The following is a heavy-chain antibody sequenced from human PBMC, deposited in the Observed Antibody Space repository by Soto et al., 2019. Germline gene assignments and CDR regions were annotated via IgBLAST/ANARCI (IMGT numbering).Heavy chain of an antibody. D-gene: IGHD3-16*01. Sequence: EVQLLGSGGGLVQPGGSLRLSCVASGFTFSTYRMNWVRQAPGMGLEWVANINPDGSVGTYVDSVKGRFTTSRDNAKNSLYLQMNSLRDDDTAVYFCAGWGGHDYNYWGQGILVTVSP. V-gene: IGHV3-7*03. CDR2: INPDGSVG. CDR3: AGWGGHDYNY. CDR1: GFTFSTYR. J-gene: IGHJ4*02.